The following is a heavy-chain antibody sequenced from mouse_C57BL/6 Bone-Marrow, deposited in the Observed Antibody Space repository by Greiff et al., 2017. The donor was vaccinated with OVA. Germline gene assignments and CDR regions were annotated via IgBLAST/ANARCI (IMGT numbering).Heavy chain of an antibody. J-gene: IGHJ3*01. CDR3: ARGPTPVRRGRFAY. CDR2: IYPRSGNT. V-gene: IGHV1-81*01. Sequence: VMLVESGAELARPGASVKLSCKASGYTFTSYGISWVKQRTGQGLEWIGEIYPRSGNTYYNEKFKGKATLTADKSSSTAYMELRSLTSEDSAVYFCARGPTPVRRGRFAYWGQGTLVTVSA. CDR1: GYTFTSYG. D-gene: IGHD2-14*01.